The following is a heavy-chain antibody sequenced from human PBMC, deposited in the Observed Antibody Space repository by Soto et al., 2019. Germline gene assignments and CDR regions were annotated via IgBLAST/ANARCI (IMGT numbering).Heavy chain of an antibody. J-gene: IGHJ5*02. CDR1: GVTFSSYS. Sequence: EVQLVESGGGLVQPGESLRLSCAASGVTFSSYSMNWVRQAPGKGLEWVSYISRSSSTILYAESVKGRFTISRDNAKNSLYLQMNSLRAEDTAVYYCAPKTISAPSGGSWGQGTLVTVSS. V-gene: IGHV3-48*01. CDR3: APKTISAPSGGS. CDR2: ISRSSSTI. D-gene: IGHD3-3*02.